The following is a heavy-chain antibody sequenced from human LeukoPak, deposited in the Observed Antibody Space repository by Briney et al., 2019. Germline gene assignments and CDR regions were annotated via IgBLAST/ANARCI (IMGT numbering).Heavy chain of an antibody. Sequence: ASVKVSCKASGGTFSSYANSWVRQAPGQGLEWMGGIIPIFGTANYAQKFQGRVTITADKSTSTAYMELSSLRSEDTAVYYCARERYYYDSSGYGYWGQGTLVTVSS. CDR1: GGTFSSYA. D-gene: IGHD3-22*01. V-gene: IGHV1-69*06. CDR2: IIPIFGTA. CDR3: ARERYYYDSSGYGY. J-gene: IGHJ4*02.